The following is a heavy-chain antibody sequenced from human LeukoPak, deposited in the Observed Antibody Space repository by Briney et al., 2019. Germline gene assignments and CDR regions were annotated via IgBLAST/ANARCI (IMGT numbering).Heavy chain of an antibody. D-gene: IGHD2-15*01. CDR2: IKQDGSEK. J-gene: IGHJ6*02. CDR3: ARDRWELLSNSYHYCGLDV. V-gene: IGHV3-7*01. Sequence: GGSLRLSCAASGFTFSNYWMSWVRQAPGKGLEWVANIKQDGSEKCYVDSVKGRFTVSRDNAKNSLYLQMNSLRAEDTAVYYCARDRWELLSNSYHYCGLDVWGQGTTVAVSS. CDR1: GFTFSNYW.